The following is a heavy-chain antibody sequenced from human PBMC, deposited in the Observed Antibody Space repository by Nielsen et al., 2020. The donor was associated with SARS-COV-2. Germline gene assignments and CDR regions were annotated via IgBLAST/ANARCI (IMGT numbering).Heavy chain of an antibody. Sequence: GESLKISCAASGFTFSSYWMSWVRQAPGKGLEWVANIKQDGSEKYYVDSVKGRFTISRDNAKNSLYLQMNSLRAEDTAVYYCARDEHHRDYDFWSGYYTAYYFDYWGQGTLVTVSS. J-gene: IGHJ4*02. V-gene: IGHV3-7*03. CDR1: GFTFSSYW. CDR2: IKQDGSEK. CDR3: ARDEHHRDYDFWSGYYTAYYFDY. D-gene: IGHD3-3*01.